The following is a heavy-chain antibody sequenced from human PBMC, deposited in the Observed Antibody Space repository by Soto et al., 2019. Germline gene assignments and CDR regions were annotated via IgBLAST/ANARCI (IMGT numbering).Heavy chain of an antibody. CDR2: IIPIFGTA. CDR1: GDTLSIYG. D-gene: IGHD2-21*02. V-gene: IGHV1-69*13. Sequence: SVKVSCKTSGDTLSIYGGSWRRHAPGQGLEWMGGIIPIFGTANYAQKFQGRVTITADESTSTAYMELSSLRSEDTAVYYCARASGDDLYHGLDVWGQGTTVTVSS. CDR3: ARASGDDLYHGLDV. J-gene: IGHJ6*02.